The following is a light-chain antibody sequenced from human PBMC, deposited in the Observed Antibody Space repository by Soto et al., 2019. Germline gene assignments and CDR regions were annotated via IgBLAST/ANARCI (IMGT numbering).Light chain of an antibody. CDR3: ISYAGSNNLV. CDR1: SSDVGDYDY. CDR2: EVN. V-gene: IGLV2-8*01. J-gene: IGLJ2*01. Sequence: QSVLTQPPSTSGSPGQSVTISCTGTSSDVGDYDYVSWYQQHPGKAPKLMIYEVNKRPSGVPDRFSGSKSGNTASLTVSGLQAEDEADYHCISYAGSNNLVFGGGTKLTVL.